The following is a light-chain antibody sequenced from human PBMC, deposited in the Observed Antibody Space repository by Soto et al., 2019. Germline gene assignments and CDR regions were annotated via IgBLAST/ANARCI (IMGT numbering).Light chain of an antibody. CDR2: EVN. CDR3: SSYAGSSNV. Sequence: QSALTQPPSASGSPGQSVAISCTGTSGDVGGYNYFSWYQQHPGKAPKLMIYEVNKRPSGVPDRFSGSKSGNTASLTVSGLQAEDEADYYCSSYAGSSNVFGTGTKVTVL. CDR1: SGDVGGYNY. J-gene: IGLJ1*01. V-gene: IGLV2-8*01.